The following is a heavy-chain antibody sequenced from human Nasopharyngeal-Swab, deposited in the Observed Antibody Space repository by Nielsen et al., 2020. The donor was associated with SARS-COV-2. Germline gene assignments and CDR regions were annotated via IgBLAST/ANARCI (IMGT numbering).Heavy chain of an antibody. Sequence: SEILSLTCTVSGGSISSYYWSWIRQPPGKGLEWIGEIYHSGSTNYNPSLKSRVTISVDKSKNQFSLKLSSVTAADTAVYYCARWGPINDFWSGYYRFDYWGQGTLVTVSS. CDR3: ARWGPINDFWSGYYRFDY. CDR1: GGSISSYY. J-gene: IGHJ4*02. V-gene: IGHV4-59*12. D-gene: IGHD3-3*01. CDR2: IYHSGST.